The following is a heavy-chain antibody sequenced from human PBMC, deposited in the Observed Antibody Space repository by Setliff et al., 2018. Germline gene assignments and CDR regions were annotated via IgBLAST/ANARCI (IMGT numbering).Heavy chain of an antibody. V-gene: IGHV4-61*02. CDR3: ARALRSPLGGTAFVPVHFDP. CDR1: GASINSGTYY. Sequence: PSETLSLTCAVSGASINSGTYYWSWIRQPAGKGLEWVGRLHTSGSTTYNPSLQSRVTISADTSMNHFSLRMTSVSAADTAVYYCARALRSPLGGTAFVPVHFDPWGQGILVTVSS. J-gene: IGHJ5*02. CDR2: LHTSGST. D-gene: IGHD3-16*01.